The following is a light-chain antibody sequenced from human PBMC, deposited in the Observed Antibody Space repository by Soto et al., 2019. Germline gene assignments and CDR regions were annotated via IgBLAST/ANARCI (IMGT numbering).Light chain of an antibody. V-gene: IGKV3-11*01. CDR2: DAS. CDR1: QSVSNY. CDR3: HQGSEWPVT. Sequence: EVVLTQSPATLSLSPGERATLSCRASQSVSNYLAWFQQKPGQAPRLLIYDASNRATGIPARLSGSGSGTDFTLTISSLEPEDFAVYYCHQGSEWPVTFGPVTTVDLK. J-gene: IGKJ3*01.